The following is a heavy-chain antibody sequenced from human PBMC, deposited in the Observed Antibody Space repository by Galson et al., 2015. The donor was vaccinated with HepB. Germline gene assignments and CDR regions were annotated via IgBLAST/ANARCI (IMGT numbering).Heavy chain of an antibody. CDR1: GYSFVNYW. CDR3: ARGVAASGLSYWLDS. CDR2: IWPRDSNP. D-gene: IGHD2-15*01. V-gene: IGHV5-51*03. Sequence: QSGAEVKKPGESLRISCETSGYSFVNYWIVWVRQMPGKGLEWMGSIWPRDSNPVYSPSFQGQVTISADKSISTAFLQWRSLKASDTAIYYCARGVAASGLSYWLDSWGQGTLVTVST. J-gene: IGHJ5*01.